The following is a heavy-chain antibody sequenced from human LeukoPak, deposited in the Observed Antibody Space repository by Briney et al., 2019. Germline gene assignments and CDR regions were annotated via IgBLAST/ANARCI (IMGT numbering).Heavy chain of an antibody. D-gene: IGHD3-22*01. CDR2: ISGSGIST. Sequence: GGSLRLSCAAAGFTFSDYGMNWVRQAPGKGLEWVSGISGSGISTYYADSVKGRFTISRDNSKNTLYLQMNSLRAEDTAVYYCARDSQYYYDSSGINWGQGTLVTVSS. J-gene: IGHJ4*02. V-gene: IGHV3-23*01. CDR1: GFTFSDYG. CDR3: ARDSQYYYDSSGIN.